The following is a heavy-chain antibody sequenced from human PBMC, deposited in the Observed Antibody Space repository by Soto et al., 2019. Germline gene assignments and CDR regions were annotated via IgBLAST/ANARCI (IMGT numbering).Heavy chain of an antibody. CDR3: AASIFYYGMDV. CDR2: IYPGDSDT. CDR1: GYTFTNYW. V-gene: IGHV5-51*01. J-gene: IGHJ6*02. Sequence: GESLKISCKGSGYTFTNYWIGWVRQMPGKGLEWMGIIYPGDSDTKYNPSFQGQVPISADKSITTPYLQWSSLKASDTAIYYWAASIFYYGMDVWGQGTTVTVSS.